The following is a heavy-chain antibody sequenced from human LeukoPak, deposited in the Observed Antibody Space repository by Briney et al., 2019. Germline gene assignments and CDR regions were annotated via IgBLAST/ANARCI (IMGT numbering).Heavy chain of an antibody. CDR1: GFTFSGYG. V-gene: IGHV3-21*04. D-gene: IGHD3/OR15-3a*01. J-gene: IGHJ6*03. Sequence: GGSLRLSCAASGFTFSGYGMNWVRQAPGKGLEWVSSISSTSIYIYYADSVKGRFTISRDNSKNTLYLQMNSLRAEDTAVYYCAKGDSNDYGFTYYYYYMDVWGKGTTVTVSS. CDR3: AKGDSNDYGFTYYYYYMDV. CDR2: ISSTSIYI.